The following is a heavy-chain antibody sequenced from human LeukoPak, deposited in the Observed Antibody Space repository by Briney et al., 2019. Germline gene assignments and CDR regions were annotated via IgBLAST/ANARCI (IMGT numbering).Heavy chain of an antibody. CDR3: AREGTFDYGDYESSRAPLDPPHNWFDP. D-gene: IGHD4-17*01. Sequence: ASVKVSCKASGYTFTSYYMHWVRQAPGQGLEWMGIINPSGGSTSYAQKFQGRVTMTRDTSTSTVYMELSSLRSEDTAVYYCAREGTFDYGDYESSRAPLDPPHNWFDPWGQGTLVTVSS. CDR2: INPSGGST. J-gene: IGHJ5*02. V-gene: IGHV1-46*01. CDR1: GYTFTSYY.